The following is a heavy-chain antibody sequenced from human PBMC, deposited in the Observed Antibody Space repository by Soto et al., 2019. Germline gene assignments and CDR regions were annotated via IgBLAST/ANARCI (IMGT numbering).Heavy chain of an antibody. CDR3: ARVGYDFLSDTNNWFDP. D-gene: IGHD3-3*01. Sequence: SETLSITCTVSGGFISSYYWSWIRLPPGKGLEWIGYIYYSGSTNYNPSLKSRVTISVDTSKNQFSLKLSSVTAADTAVYYCARVGYDFLSDTNNWFDPWGQGTLVTVSS. J-gene: IGHJ5*02. V-gene: IGHV4-59*01. CDR1: GGFISSYY. CDR2: IYYSGST.